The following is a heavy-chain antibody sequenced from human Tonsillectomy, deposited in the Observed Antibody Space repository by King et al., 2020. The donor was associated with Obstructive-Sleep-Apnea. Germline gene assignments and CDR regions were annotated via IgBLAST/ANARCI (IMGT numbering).Heavy chain of an antibody. CDR1: GGSISSSSHY. V-gene: IGHV4-39*07. Sequence: MQLQESGPGLVKPSETLSLTCAVSGGSISSSSHYWGWIRQPPGKGLEWIANIYYSGSTYYNPSLKSRVSLSVDTSKNQFSLKLISVTAADTAVYYCARAEQWLPIPYFDLWGQGTLVTVSS. CDR3: ARAEQWLPIPYFDL. CDR2: IYYSGST. J-gene: IGHJ4*02. D-gene: IGHD6-19*01.